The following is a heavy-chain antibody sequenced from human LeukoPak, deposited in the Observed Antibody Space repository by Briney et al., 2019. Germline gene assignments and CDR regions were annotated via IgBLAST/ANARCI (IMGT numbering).Heavy chain of an antibody. CDR1: GYTFTSYA. CDR2: INAGNGNT. V-gene: IGHV1-3*01. Sequence: ALAKVSCKASGYTFTSYAMHWVRQAPGQRLEWMGWINAGNGNTKYSQKFQGRVTITRDTSASTAYMELSSLRSEDTAVYYCAREFYSNYNYYFDYWGQGTLVTVSS. J-gene: IGHJ4*02. D-gene: IGHD4-11*01. CDR3: AREFYSNYNYYFDY.